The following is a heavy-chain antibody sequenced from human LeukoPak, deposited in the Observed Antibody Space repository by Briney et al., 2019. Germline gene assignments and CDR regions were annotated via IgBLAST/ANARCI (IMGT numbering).Heavy chain of an antibody. J-gene: IGHJ6*03. D-gene: IGHD2/OR15-2a*01. V-gene: IGHV3-7*01. CDR1: GFTFSSYW. Sequence: GGSLRLSCAASGFTFSSYWMSWVRQAPGKGLEWVANIKQDGSEKYYVDSVKGRFTISRDNAKNSLYLQMNSLRAEDTAVYYCARAERDVQSLRGKTTYYYYYYYMDVWGKGTTVTVSS. CDR3: ARAERDVQSLRGKTTYYYYYYYMDV. CDR2: IKQDGSEK.